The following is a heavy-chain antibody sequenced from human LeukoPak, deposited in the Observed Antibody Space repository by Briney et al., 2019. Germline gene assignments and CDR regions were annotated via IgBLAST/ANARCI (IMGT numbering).Heavy chain of an antibody. V-gene: IGHV4-59*11. CDR2: IYYSGST. CDR1: GGSISSHY. Sequence: SETLSLTCTVSGGSISSHYWTWIRQPPGKGLEWIGYIYYSGSTNYNPSLKSRVTISVDTSKNQLSLKLSSVTAADTALYYCARGGAARPFDYWGQGTLVTVSS. D-gene: IGHD6-6*01. J-gene: IGHJ4*02. CDR3: ARGGAARPFDY.